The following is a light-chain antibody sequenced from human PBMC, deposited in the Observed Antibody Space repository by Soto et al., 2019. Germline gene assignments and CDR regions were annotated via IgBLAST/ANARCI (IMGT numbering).Light chain of an antibody. CDR3: QNYNSVPYT. CDR1: EGISNF. J-gene: IGKJ4*01. CDR2: VAS. V-gene: IGKV1-27*01. Sequence: DIQMTQSPSSLSASVGDRVTITCRASEGISNFLVWYQQKPGKAPKLLIYVASTLQSGVLSRFSGSGSGTEFTLTISSLQPEDVATYYCQNYNSVPYTFGGGTKVEI.